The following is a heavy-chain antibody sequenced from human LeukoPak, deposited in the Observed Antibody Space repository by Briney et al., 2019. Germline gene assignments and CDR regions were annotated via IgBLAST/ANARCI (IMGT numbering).Heavy chain of an antibody. CDR2: IYYSGST. Sequence: ASETLSLTCTVSAGSISSSSYYWGWIRQPPGKGLEWIGSIYYSGSTYYNPSLKSRVTISVDTSKNQFSLKLSSVTAADTAVYYCARVGDWNDLVYWGQGTRVTVSS. J-gene: IGHJ4*02. CDR1: AGSISSSSYY. D-gene: IGHD1-1*01. CDR3: ARVGDWNDLVY. V-gene: IGHV4-39*07.